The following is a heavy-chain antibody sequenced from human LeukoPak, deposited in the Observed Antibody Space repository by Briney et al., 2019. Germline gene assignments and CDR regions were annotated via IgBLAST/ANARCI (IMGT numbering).Heavy chain of an antibody. CDR1: GGSISSYY. Sequence: PSETLSLTCTVSGGSISSYYWSWIRQPPGKGLEWIGYVYNSGGTNYNPSLKSRVTISIDTSNNQFSLKLSSVTAADTAVYYCARHGGSYSFDYWGQGTLVTVSS. D-gene: IGHD1-26*01. J-gene: IGHJ4*02. CDR2: VYNSGGT. CDR3: ARHGGSYSFDY. V-gene: IGHV4-59*08.